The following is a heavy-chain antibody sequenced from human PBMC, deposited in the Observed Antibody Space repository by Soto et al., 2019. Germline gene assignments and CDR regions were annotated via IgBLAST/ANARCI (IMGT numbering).Heavy chain of an antibody. Sequence: QVQLVQSGAEVKKPGASVKVSCKASGYTFSSYGISWVRQAPGQGLEWMGWISGYNGNTNYAQKLQGRVTMTIDTSTSTGYMELRSLRSDDTAVYYCARDRGGDGVDVWGQGTTVTVSS. V-gene: IGHV1-18*01. J-gene: IGHJ6*02. CDR1: GYTFSSYG. CDR3: ARDRGGDGVDV. D-gene: IGHD3-16*01. CDR2: ISGYNGNT.